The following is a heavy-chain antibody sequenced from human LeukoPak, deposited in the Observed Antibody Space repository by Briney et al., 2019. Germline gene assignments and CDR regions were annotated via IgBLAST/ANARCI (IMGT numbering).Heavy chain of an antibody. CDR3: AKEVAVAAKDY. CDR1: GYTFTGYY. CDR2: INPKSGDT. V-gene: IGHV1-2*02. J-gene: IGHJ4*02. D-gene: IGHD6-19*01. Sequence: GASVKVSCKASGYTFTGYYMHWVRQAPGQGLEWMGWINPKSGDTNYAQKFQGRVTMTRDTSISTAYMELSRLRSDDTGVYYCAKEVAVAAKDYWGQGTLVTVSS.